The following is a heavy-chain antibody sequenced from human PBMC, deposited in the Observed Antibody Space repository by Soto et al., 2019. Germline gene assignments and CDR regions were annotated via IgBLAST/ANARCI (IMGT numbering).Heavy chain of an antibody. J-gene: IGHJ4*02. CDR2: INHSGST. D-gene: IGHD3-10*01. CDR3: ARGLLSQRGSGLYYFDY. V-gene: IGHV4-34*01. Sequence: SETLSLTCAVYGGSFSGYYWSWIRQPPGKGLEWIGEINHSGSTNYNPSLKSRVTISVDTSKNQFSLKLSSVTAADTAVYYCARGLLSQRGSGLYYFDYWGQGTLVTVSS. CDR1: GGSFSGYY.